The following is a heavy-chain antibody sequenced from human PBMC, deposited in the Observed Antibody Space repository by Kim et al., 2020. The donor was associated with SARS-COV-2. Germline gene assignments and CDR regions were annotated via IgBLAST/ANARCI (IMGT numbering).Heavy chain of an antibody. CDR1: GFTFSSYW. CDR2: INSDGSST. CDR3: ARVNYDSSGYYYEDWFDP. J-gene: IGHJ5*02. D-gene: IGHD3-22*01. V-gene: IGHV3-74*01. Sequence: GGSLRLSCAASGFTFSSYWMHWVRQAPGKGLVWVSRINSDGSSTSYADSVKGRFTISRDNAKNTLYLQMNRQRAEDTAVYYCARVNYDSSGYYYEDWFDPWGQGTLVTVSS.